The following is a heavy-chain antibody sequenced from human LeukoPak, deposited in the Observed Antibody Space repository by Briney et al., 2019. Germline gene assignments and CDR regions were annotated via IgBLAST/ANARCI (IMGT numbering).Heavy chain of an antibody. J-gene: IGHJ4*02. CDR1: GVSINGYY. CDR3: ARHYLGGNYPDYFNH. V-gene: IGHV4-59*05. D-gene: IGHD1-26*01. CDR2: IYYSGNT. Sequence: TSETLSLTCTVSGVSINGYYWSWIRQPPGKRLEWIGSIYYSGNTYYNPSLKSRVTISIDTSKNQFSLNLNSMTAADTALYSCARHYLGGNYPDYFNHWGQGTLVTVSS.